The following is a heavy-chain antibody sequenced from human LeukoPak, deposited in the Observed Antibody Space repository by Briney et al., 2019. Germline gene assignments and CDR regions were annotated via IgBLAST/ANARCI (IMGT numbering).Heavy chain of an antibody. CDR1: GGSISSYY. Sequence: SETLSLTYTVSGGSISSYYWSWIRQPPGKGLEWIGYIYYSGSTNYNPSLKSRVTISVDMSKNQFSLKLSSVTAADTAVYYCARASSGWYGLFDYWGQGTLVTVSS. J-gene: IGHJ4*02. CDR2: IYYSGST. CDR3: ARASSGWYGLFDY. D-gene: IGHD6-19*01. V-gene: IGHV4-59*01.